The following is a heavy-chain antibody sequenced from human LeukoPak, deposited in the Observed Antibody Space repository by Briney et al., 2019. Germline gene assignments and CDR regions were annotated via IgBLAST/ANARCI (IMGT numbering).Heavy chain of an antibody. CDR3: AKATGILVVPAAPDY. D-gene: IGHD2-2*01. V-gene: IGHV3-23*01. CDR2: ISGSGVGT. J-gene: IGHJ4*02. CDR1: GFAFSSYA. Sequence: GGSLRLSCAASGFAFSSYAMSWVRQAPGKGLEWVSAISGSGVGTYYADSVKGRFTISRDNSKNTLYLQMNSLGAEDTAVYYCAKATGILVVPAAPDYWGQGTLVTVSS.